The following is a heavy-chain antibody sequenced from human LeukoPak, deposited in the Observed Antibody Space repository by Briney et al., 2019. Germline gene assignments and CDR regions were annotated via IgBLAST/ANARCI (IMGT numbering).Heavy chain of an antibody. D-gene: IGHD4-4*01. J-gene: IGHJ4*02. CDR2: ISGSGGST. CDR1: GFTFSSYA. Sequence: GGSLRLSCAASGFTFSSYAMSWVRQAPGKGLEWVSAISGSGGSTYFADSVKGRFTISRDNSKNTLYLQMNSLRAEDTAVYYCAKADGDYSNRPHYWGQGTLVTVSS. CDR3: AKADGDYSNRPHY. V-gene: IGHV3-23*01.